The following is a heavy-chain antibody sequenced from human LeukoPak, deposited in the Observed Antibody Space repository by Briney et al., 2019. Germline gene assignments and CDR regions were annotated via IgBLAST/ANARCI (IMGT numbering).Heavy chain of an antibody. CDR2: ISSSGSTI. V-gene: IGHV3-11*04. CDR1: GFTFSDYY. Sequence: GGSLRLSCAASGFTFSDYYMSWIRQAPGKGLEWVSYISSSGSTIYYADSVKGRFTISRDNAKNSLYLQMNSLRAEDTAVYYCAKDLLSYSSGWYGSGVFDYWGQGTLVTVSS. D-gene: IGHD6-19*01. J-gene: IGHJ4*02. CDR3: AKDLLSYSSGWYGSGVFDY.